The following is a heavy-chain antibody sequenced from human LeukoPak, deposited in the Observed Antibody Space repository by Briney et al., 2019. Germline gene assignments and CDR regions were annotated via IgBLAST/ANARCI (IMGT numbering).Heavy chain of an antibody. J-gene: IGHJ5*02. V-gene: IGHV4-30-2*01. CDR1: GGSISSGGYS. CDR3: ARGEGGGFDP. CDR2: IYHSGST. Sequence: SQTLSLTCAVSGGSISSGGYSWSWIRQPPGKGLEWIGYIYHSGSTYYNPSLKSRVTISVDRSKNQFSLKLSSVTAADTAVYYCARGEGGGFDPWGRGTLVTVPS.